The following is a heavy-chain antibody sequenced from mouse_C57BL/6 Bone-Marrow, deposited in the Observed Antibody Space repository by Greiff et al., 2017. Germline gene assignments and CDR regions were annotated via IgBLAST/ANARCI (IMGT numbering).Heavy chain of an antibody. Sequence: QVQLKQPGAELVKPGASVKMSCKASGYTFTSYWITWVKQRPGQGLEWIGDIYPTSGRTNYKEKFKSKAILTVDTSSNTAYMQLSSLTSEDSAVFYCARSGPLGRSFDYWGQGTTLTVSS. CDR3: ARSGPLGRSFDY. CDR1: GYTFTSYW. CDR2: IYPTSGRT. J-gene: IGHJ2*01. D-gene: IGHD4-1*01. V-gene: IGHV1-55*01.